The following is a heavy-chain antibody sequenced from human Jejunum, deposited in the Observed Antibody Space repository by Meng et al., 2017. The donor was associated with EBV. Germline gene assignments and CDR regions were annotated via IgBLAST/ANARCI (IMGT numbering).Heavy chain of an antibody. Sequence: QGELVESGAEVKKPGASVKVSCKASGYIFTDYYTHWVRQVPGQGLEWVGRMNSNSGSTNYAQKFQGRVTMTRDTSISTAYMDLSGLRSDDTAVYYCARATLSGYHDRFFDYWGQGTLVTVSS. V-gene: IGHV1-2*06. J-gene: IGHJ4*02. CDR2: MNSNSGST. CDR3: ARATLSGYHDRFFDY. CDR1: GYIFTDYY. D-gene: IGHD3-9*01.